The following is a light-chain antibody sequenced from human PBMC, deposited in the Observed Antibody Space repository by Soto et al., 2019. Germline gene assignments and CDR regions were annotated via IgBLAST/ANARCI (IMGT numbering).Light chain of an antibody. V-gene: IGKV3-20*01. CDR2: GAS. CDR1: QSVSSN. Sequence: EVVMTQSPATLSVSPGERATLSCRASQSVSSNLAWYQQKPGQAPRLLIYGASSRPTGIPDRFSGSGSGTDFTLTISRLEPEDFAVYYCQQYGSSALTFGQGTKVDIK. J-gene: IGKJ4*01. CDR3: QQYGSSALT.